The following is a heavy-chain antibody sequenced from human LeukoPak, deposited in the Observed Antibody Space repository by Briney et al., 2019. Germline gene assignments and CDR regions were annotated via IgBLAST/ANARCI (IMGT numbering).Heavy chain of an antibody. CDR1: GFTFSSYG. D-gene: IGHD6-6*01. CDR3: ARSAVPRRNYFDY. J-gene: IGHJ4*02. V-gene: IGHV3-33*01. Sequence: GSSLRLSCAASGFTFSSYGMHWVRQAPGKGLEWVAVIWYDGSNKYYADSVKGRFTISRDNSKNTLYLQMNSLRAEDTAVYYCARSAVPRRNYFDYWGQGTLVTVSS. CDR2: IWYDGSNK.